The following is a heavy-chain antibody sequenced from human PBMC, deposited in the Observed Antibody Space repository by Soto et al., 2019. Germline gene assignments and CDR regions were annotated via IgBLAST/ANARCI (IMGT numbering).Heavy chain of an antibody. D-gene: IGHD1-26*01. CDR1: GGSISSGAYS. Sequence: SETLSLTCAVSGGSISSGAYSWSWIRQPPGKGLEWIGYIFNSVNTYYNPSLKSRVTMSVDRSKNQFSLKLSSVTAADTAVYYCARALVGATSWFDPWGQGTLVTVSS. J-gene: IGHJ5*02. CDR3: ARALVGATSWFDP. CDR2: IFNSVNT. V-gene: IGHV4-30-2*01.